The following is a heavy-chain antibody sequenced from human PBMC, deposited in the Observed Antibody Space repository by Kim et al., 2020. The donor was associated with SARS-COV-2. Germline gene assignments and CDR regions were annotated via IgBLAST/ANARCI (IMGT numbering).Heavy chain of an antibody. CDR3: ARGMGIAVAVFDY. V-gene: IGHV1-18*01. D-gene: IGHD6-19*01. J-gene: IGHJ4*02. Sequence: YASRRQGRVTMTTDTSTCTAYMELRSLRSDDTAVYYCARGMGIAVAVFDYWGQGTLVTVSS.